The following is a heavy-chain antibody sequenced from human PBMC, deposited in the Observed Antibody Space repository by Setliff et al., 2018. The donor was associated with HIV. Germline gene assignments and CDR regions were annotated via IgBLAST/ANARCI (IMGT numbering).Heavy chain of an antibody. CDR1: GFSFRHYG. CDR2: ISSDGSEK. Sequence: GGSLRLSCAASGFSFRHYGMHWVRQAPGKGLEWVAFISSDGSEKYYADSAKGRLTISRDNSKDTLFLQMNSLRVGDMAMYYCAKEASGELDYWGQGTLVTVSS. J-gene: IGHJ4*02. CDR3: AKEASGELDY. V-gene: IGHV3-30*02. D-gene: IGHD1-26*01.